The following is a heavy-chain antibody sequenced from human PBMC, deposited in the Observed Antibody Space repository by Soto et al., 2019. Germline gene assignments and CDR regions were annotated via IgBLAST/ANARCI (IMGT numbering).Heavy chain of an antibody. V-gene: IGHV3-30*18. CDR1: EFTFSSYG. CDR3: AKDTFYHDSSGYYVFDY. J-gene: IGHJ4*02. D-gene: IGHD3-22*01. CDR2: ISYDGSKK. Sequence: QVQLVESGGGEVQPGRSLRLSCAASEFTFSSYGIHWVRQAPGKGLEWVAVISYDGSKKNYLDSVKGRFTISRDNSKTTMYLEMNSLRAEDTAVYYCAKDTFYHDSSGYYVFDYWGQGTLVTVSS.